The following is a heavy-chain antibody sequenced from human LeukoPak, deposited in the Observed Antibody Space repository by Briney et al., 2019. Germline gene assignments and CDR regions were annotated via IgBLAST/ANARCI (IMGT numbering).Heavy chain of an antibody. CDR1: GGSISSYY. J-gene: IGHJ4*02. Sequence: SETLSLTCTVSGGSISSYYWSWIRQPPGKGLEWIGYIYYSGSTNYNPSLKSRVTISVDTSKNQFSLKLSSVAAADTAVYYCARGENWDDYWGQGTLVTVSS. CDR3: ARGENWDDY. CDR2: IYYSGST. V-gene: IGHV4-59*01. D-gene: IGHD7-27*01.